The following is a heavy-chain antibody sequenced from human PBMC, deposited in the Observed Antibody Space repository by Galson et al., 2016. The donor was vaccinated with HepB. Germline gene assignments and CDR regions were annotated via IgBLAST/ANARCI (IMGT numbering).Heavy chain of an antibody. J-gene: IGHJ6*02. CDR2: ISSNGATI. D-gene: IGHD3-10*01. CDR1: GFTFSSYT. CDR3: ARVLFGSGSYWCLDV. Sequence: SLRLSCAASGFTFSSYTMNWVRQAPGKGLEWVSYISSNGATIYYADSVKGRFTLTRENAKNSLYLQMNSLRDEETAVYFCARVLFGSGSYWCLDVWGQGTTVTVAS. V-gene: IGHV3-48*02.